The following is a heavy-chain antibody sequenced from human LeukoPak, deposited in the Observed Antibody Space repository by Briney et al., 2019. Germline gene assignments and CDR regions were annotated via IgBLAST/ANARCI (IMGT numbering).Heavy chain of an antibody. D-gene: IGHD5-12*01. V-gene: IGHV1-46*01. CDR3: ARDPHPDIVATMGLDY. CDR2: INPSGGST. Sequence: ASVKVSCKASGYTSTSYYMHWVRQAPGQGLEWMGIINPSGGSTSYAQKFQGRVTMTRDTSTSTVYMELSSLRSEDTAVYYCARDPHPDIVATMGLDYWGQGTLVTVSS. CDR1: GYTSTSYY. J-gene: IGHJ4*02.